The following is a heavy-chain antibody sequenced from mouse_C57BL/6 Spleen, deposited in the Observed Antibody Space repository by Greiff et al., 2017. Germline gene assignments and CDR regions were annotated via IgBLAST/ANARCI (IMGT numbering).Heavy chain of an antibody. D-gene: IGHD1-1*01. Sequence: QVQLQQSGAELVRPGASVTLSCKASGYTFTDYEMHWVKQTPVHGLEWIGAIDPETGGTAYNQKFKGKAILTADKSSSTAYMELRSLTSEDSAVYYCTRDYYGSSYPSGFAYWGQGTLVTVSA. V-gene: IGHV1-15*01. CDR2: IDPETGGT. CDR3: TRDYYGSSYPSGFAY. J-gene: IGHJ3*01. CDR1: GYTFTDYE.